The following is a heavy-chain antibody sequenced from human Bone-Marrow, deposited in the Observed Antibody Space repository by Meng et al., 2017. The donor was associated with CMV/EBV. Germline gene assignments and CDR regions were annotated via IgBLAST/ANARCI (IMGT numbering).Heavy chain of an antibody. D-gene: IGHD1-14*01. Sequence: GESLKISCAASGFTFSDYAMNWVRQAPGKGLEWVSAISAGGGATYYTDSVRGRFTISRDNSKNTLYLQMNSLRAEDTAVYYCAKRITFAERALDSWGQGTLVTVSS. J-gene: IGHJ4*02. CDR1: GFTFSDYA. V-gene: IGHV3-23*01. CDR2: ISAGGGAT. CDR3: AKRITFAERALDS.